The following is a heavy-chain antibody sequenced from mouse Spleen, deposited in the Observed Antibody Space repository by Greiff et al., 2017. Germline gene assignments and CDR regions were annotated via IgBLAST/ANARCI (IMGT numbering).Heavy chain of an antibody. CDR2: ISNGGGST. V-gene: IGHV5-12*02. CDR3: ARPRYGDYAMDY. D-gene: IGHD1-1*02. Sequence: EVKLMESGGGLVQPGGSLKLSCATSGLTFSDYYMYWVRQTPEKRLEWVAYISNGGGSTYYPDTVKGRFTISRDNAKNTLYLQMSRLKSEDTAMYYCARPRYGDYAMDYWGQGTSVTVSS. J-gene: IGHJ4*01. CDR1: GLTFSDYY.